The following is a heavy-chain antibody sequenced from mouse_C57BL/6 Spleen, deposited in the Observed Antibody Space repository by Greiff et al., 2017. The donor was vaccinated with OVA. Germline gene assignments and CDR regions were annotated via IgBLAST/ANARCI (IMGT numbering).Heavy chain of an antibody. J-gene: IGHJ4*01. Sequence: QVQLQQSGAELVRPGASVTLSCKASGSTFTDYEMHWVKQTPVHGLEWIGAIDPETGGTAYNQKFKGKAILTADKSSSTAYMELRSLTSEDSAVYYCTRREVLAMDYWGQGTSVTVSS. V-gene: IGHV1-15*01. CDR1: GSTFTDYE. CDR3: TRREVLAMDY. CDR2: IDPETGGT.